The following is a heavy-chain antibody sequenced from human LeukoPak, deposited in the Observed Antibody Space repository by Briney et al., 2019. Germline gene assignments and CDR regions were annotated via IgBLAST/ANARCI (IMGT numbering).Heavy chain of an antibody. Sequence: PGGSLRLSCAACGFTFSSYSMNWVRQAPGKGLEWVPSISSSSSYIYYADSVKGRFTISRDNAKNSLYLQMNRLRAEDTAVYYCARGPGGYCSSTSCYTVYWGQGTLVTVSS. CDR3: ARGPGGYCSSTSCYTVY. CDR1: GFTFSSYS. V-gene: IGHV3-21*01. J-gene: IGHJ4*02. D-gene: IGHD2-2*02. CDR2: ISSSSSYI.